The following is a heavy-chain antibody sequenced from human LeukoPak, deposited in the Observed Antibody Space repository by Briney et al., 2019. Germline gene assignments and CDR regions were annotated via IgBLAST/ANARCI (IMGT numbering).Heavy chain of an antibody. Sequence: GSVKVSCKASGYTFTGYYMHWVRQAPGQGLEWMGWINPNSGGTNYAQKFQGRVTMTRDTSISTAYMELSRLRSDDTAVYYCARDMKQQLVFYYYYVDVWGKGTTVTVSS. CDR1: GYTFTGYY. CDR3: ARDMKQQLVFYYYYVDV. CDR2: INPNSGGT. V-gene: IGHV1-2*02. J-gene: IGHJ6*03. D-gene: IGHD6-13*01.